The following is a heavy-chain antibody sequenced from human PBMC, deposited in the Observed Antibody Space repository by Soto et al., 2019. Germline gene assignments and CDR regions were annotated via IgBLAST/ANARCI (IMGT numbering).Heavy chain of an antibody. Sequence: SETLSLTCAVYGGSFSGYYWSWIRQPPGKGLEWIGEINHSGGTNYNPSLKSRVTISVDTSKNQFSLKLSSVTAADTAVYYCARRRATSYFDYWGQGTLVTVSS. CDR3: ARRRATSYFDY. CDR1: GGSFSGYY. V-gene: IGHV4-34*01. J-gene: IGHJ4*02. CDR2: INHSGGT.